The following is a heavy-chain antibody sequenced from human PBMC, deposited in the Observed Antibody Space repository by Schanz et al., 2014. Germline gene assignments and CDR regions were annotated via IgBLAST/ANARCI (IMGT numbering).Heavy chain of an antibody. CDR1: GYTSTSDS. D-gene: IGHD6-13*01. V-gene: IGHV1-46*03. CDR2: INPSGGST. CDR3: ARDGVDAAAGGNY. Sequence: QVQLVQSGVEGKKPGASVKVSCRASGYTSTSDSMHWFRQAPGQGLEWMGMINPSGGSTTYAQKFQGRVTMTRDTSTSTVYMELSSLRSEDTAVYYCARDGVDAAAGGNYWGQGTLVTVSS. J-gene: IGHJ4*02.